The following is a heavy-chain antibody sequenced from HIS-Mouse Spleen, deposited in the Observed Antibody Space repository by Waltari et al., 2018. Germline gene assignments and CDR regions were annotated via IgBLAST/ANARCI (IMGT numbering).Heavy chain of an antibody. CDR1: GYSISSGYY. Sequence: QVQLQESGPGLVKPSETLSLTCTVSGYSISSGYYWGWIRQPPGKGLEWIGSTYHSGSTYDNPSLKSRVTISVDTSKNQFSLKLSSVTAADTAVYYCARDRNYYDSSGYYYYYYYYGMDVWGQGTTVTVSS. V-gene: IGHV4-38-2*02. CDR2: TYHSGST. J-gene: IGHJ6*02. CDR3: ARDRNYYDSSGYYYYYYYYGMDV. D-gene: IGHD3-22*01.